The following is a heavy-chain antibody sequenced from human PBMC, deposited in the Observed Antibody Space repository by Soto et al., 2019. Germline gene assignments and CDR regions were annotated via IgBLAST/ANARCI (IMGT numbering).Heavy chain of an antibody. CDR1: SVSNAW. Sequence: SVSNAWMNWVRQAPGKGLEWVGRIKSKTDGGTTDYAAPVKGRFTISRDDSKNTLYLQMNSLKTEDTAVYYCTTGRRRSSSLDVGFRPPWCQGTLVTVSS. V-gene: IGHV3-15*07. CDR3: TTGRRRSSSLDVGFRPP. CDR2: IKSKTDGGTT. J-gene: IGHJ5*02. D-gene: IGHD6-13*01.